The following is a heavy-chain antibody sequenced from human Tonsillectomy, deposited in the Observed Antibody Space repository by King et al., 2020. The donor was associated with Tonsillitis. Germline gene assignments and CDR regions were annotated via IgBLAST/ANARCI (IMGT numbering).Heavy chain of an antibody. CDR3: ARDHVVVVASTRYYYGMDV. D-gene: IGHD2-15*01. J-gene: IGHJ6*02. CDR2: IYYSGST. V-gene: IGHV4-59*11. CDR1: GGSISSHY. Sequence: VQLQESGPGLVKPSETLSLTCTVAGGSISSHYWSWIRQPPGKGLEWIGYIYYSGSTNYNPSLKSRVTISVDTSKNQFSLKLSSVTAAVTAGYYCARDHVVVVASTRYYYGMDVWGQGTTVTVSS.